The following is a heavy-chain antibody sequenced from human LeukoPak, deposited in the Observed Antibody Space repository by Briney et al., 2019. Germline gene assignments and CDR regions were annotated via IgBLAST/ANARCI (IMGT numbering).Heavy chain of an antibody. CDR2: MNPNSGNT. Sequence: ASVKVSCKTSGYTFTTYGLCWVRQARGQGLEWMGWMNPNSGNTGYAQKFQGRVTITRNTSISTAYMEMSSLRSEDTAVYYCARGAVWGSYRLGYWGQGTLVTVSS. D-gene: IGHD3-16*02. CDR3: ARGAVWGSYRLGY. CDR1: GYTFTTYG. J-gene: IGHJ4*02. V-gene: IGHV1-8*03.